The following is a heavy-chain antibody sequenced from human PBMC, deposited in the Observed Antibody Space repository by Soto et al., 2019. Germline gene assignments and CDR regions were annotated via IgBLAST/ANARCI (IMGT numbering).Heavy chain of an antibody. Sequence: QVQLVESGGGVVQPGRSLRLSCAASGFTFSSYAMHWVRQAPGKGLEWVAVISYDGSNKYYADSVKGRFTISRDNSKNTLYLQMNSLRAEDTAVYYCARVITVRGTHNWFDPWGQGTLVTVSS. CDR1: GFTFSSYA. D-gene: IGHD3-10*01. CDR2: ISYDGSNK. CDR3: ARVITVRGTHNWFDP. V-gene: IGHV3-30-3*01. J-gene: IGHJ5*02.